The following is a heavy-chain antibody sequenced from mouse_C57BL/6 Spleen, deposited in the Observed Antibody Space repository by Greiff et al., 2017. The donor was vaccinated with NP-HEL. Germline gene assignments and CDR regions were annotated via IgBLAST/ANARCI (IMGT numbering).Heavy chain of an antibody. J-gene: IGHJ2*01. CDR2: IDPSDSYT. V-gene: IGHV1-50*01. CDR3: ATHYGSSYDFDY. D-gene: IGHD1-1*01. CDR1: GYTFTSYW. Sequence: QVQLKQPGAELVKPGASVKLSCKASGYTFTSYWMQWVKQRPGQGLEWIGEIDPSDSYTNYNQKFKGKATLTVDTSSSTAYMQLSSLTSEDSAVYYCATHYGSSYDFDYWGQGTTLTVSS.